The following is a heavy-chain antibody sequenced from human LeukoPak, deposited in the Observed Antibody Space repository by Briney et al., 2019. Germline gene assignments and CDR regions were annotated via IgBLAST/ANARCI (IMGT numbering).Heavy chain of an antibody. CDR2: ISSSSSTI. J-gene: IGHJ4*02. CDR3: AKGVGWLQLRNYFDY. V-gene: IGHV3-48*01. Sequence: GGSLRLSCAASGFTFSSYSMNWVRQAPGKGLEWVSYISSSSSTIYYADSVKGRFTISRDNAKNSLYLQMNSLRAEDTAVYYCAKGVGWLQLRNYFDYWGQGTLVTVSS. D-gene: IGHD5-24*01. CDR1: GFTFSSYS.